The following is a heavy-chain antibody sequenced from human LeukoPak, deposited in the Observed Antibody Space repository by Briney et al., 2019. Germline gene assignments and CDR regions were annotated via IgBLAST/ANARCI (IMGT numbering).Heavy chain of an antibody. CDR3: ARDLSSTPNWELDH. V-gene: IGHV1-2*06. CDR1: GYTFSGYF. J-gene: IGHJ5*02. D-gene: IGHD7-27*01. CDR2: INPGSGDT. Sequence: AASVKVSCKASGYTFSGYFMHWVRQAPGQGLEWMGRINPGSGDTEFAQKFQGRVTMTRDTSISTAYMEVRGLTFDDTAIYYCARDLSSTPNWELDHWGQGTLVTVSS.